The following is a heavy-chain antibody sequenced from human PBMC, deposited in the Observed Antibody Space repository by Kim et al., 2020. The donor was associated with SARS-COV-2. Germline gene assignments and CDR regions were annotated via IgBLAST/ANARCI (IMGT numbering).Heavy chain of an antibody. V-gene: IGHV3-53*01. J-gene: IGHJ2*01. Sequence: GGSLRLSCAASGFTVSSNYMSWVRQAPGKGLEWVSVIYSGGSTYYADSVKGRFTISRDNSKNTLYLQMNSLRAEDTAVYYCARFREDFLWYFDLWGRGTLVTVSS. CDR2: IYSGGST. CDR1: GFTVSSNY. CDR3: ARFREDFLWYFDL.